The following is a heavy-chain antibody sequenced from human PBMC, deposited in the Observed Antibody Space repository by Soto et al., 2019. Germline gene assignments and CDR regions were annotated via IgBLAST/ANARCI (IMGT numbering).Heavy chain of an antibody. CDR2: INHSGST. CDR3: ARGVVRGVIKDTMDV. V-gene: IGHV4-34*01. D-gene: IGHD3-10*01. J-gene: IGHJ6*02. Sequence: SETLSLTCAVYGGSFSGYYWSWIRQPPGKGLEWIGEINHSGSTNYNPSLKSRVTISVDTSKNQFSLKLSSVTAADTAVYYCARGVVRGVIKDTMDVWGQGTTVTVSS. CDR1: GGSFSGYY.